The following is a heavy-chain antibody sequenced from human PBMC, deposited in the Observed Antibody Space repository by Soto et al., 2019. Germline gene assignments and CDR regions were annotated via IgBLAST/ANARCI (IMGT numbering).Heavy chain of an antibody. CDR3: ARPDFGDYWYFDL. CDR2: IIPALGTA. J-gene: IGHJ2*01. Sequence: QAQLVQSGAEVKKPGSSVKVSCKASGGTFSSNTFSWVRQAPGQGLELMGSIIPALGTATYAQRFQGRVTITADEAATTVYMELTSRRSEDTAVYYCARPDFGDYWYFDLWGRGTVVTVSS. D-gene: IGHD4-17*01. V-gene: IGHV1-69*08. CDR1: GGTFSSNT.